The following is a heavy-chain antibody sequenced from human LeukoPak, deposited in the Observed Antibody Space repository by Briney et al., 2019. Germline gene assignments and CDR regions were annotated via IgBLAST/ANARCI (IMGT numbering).Heavy chain of an antibody. Sequence: SETLSLTCTVSGYSISSGYYWGWIRQPPGKGLEWIGSIYHSGSTYYNPSLKSRVTISVDTSKNQFSLKLTSVTAADTAVYYCARDRWFGESFYFDYWGQGTLVTVSS. CDR3: ARDRWFGESFYFDY. D-gene: IGHD3-10*01. CDR2: IYHSGST. V-gene: IGHV4-38-2*02. J-gene: IGHJ4*02. CDR1: GYSISSGYY.